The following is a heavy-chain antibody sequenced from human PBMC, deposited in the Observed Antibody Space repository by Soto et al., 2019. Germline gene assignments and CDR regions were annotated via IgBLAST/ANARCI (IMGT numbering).Heavy chain of an antibody. CDR1: GFNFGNYA. D-gene: IGHD3-22*01. V-gene: IGHV3-49*04. CDR3: TRYYYASSGYYVY. Sequence: SGGSLRLSCTGSGFNFGNYAMSWVRQAPGKGPEWVGFIRSETYGGTPDYAASLRGRFTISRDDSKSIAYLEINSLQTDDTAVYYCTRYYYASSGYYVYWGQGTLATVSS. CDR2: IRSETYGGTP. J-gene: IGHJ4*02.